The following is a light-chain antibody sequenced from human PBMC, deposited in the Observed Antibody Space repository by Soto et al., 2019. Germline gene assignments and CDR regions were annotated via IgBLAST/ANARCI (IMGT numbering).Light chain of an antibody. J-gene: IGLJ3*02. Sequence: QSALTQPPSASGSPGQSVTISCTGTRSDVGGYNYVSWYQQHPGKAPKFMIYEVSKRPSGVPNRFSGSKSGNTASLTVSGLQAEDEADYYCSSSAGSNNFWVFGGGTKLTVL. CDR2: EVS. CDR1: RSDVGGYNY. CDR3: SSSAGSNNFWV. V-gene: IGLV2-8*01.